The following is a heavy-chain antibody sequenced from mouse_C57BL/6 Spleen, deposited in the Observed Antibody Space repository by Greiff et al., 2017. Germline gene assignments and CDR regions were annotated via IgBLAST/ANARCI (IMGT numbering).Heavy chain of an antibody. CDR2: IYPGDGDT. J-gene: IGHJ4*01. V-gene: IGHV1-80*01. D-gene: IGHD2-3*01. Sequence: QVHVKQSGAELVKPGASVKISCKASGYAFSSYWMNWVKQRPGKGLEWIGQIYPGDGDTNYNGKFKGTATLTADKSSSTAYMQLSSLTSEDSAVYFCARSGLVYDGYRYAMDYWGQGTSVTVSS. CDR1: GYAFSSYW. CDR3: ARSGLVYDGYRYAMDY.